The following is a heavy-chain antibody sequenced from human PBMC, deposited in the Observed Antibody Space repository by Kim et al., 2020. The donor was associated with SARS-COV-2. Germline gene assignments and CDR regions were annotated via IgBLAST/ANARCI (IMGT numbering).Heavy chain of an antibody. Sequence: GGSLRLSCAASAFTFSNYAMSWVRQAPGKGLEWVSTISGSGRTTYHADSVKGRFTISRDNSKNTLYVQMNSLRAEDTAVYYCAQDRGTYFFLWGQGTLVTVSS. CDR2: ISGSGRTT. V-gene: IGHV3-23*01. CDR3: AQDRGTYFFL. D-gene: IGHD3-16*01. J-gene: IGHJ4*02. CDR1: AFTFSNYA.